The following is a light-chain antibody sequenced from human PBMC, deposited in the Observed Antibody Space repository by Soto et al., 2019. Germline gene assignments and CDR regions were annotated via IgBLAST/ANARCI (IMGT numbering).Light chain of an antibody. J-gene: IGLJ2*01. V-gene: IGLV1-44*01. Sequence: QAVLTQPPSASGTPGQGVTISCSGSSSNIGGNIVNWYQQLPGTAPKLLIFGNDQRPSWVPDRFSGSKSGTSASLAISGLQSEDEANYYCAAWDDSLNGVVFGGGTQLTVL. CDR3: AAWDDSLNGVV. CDR2: GND. CDR1: SSNIGGNI.